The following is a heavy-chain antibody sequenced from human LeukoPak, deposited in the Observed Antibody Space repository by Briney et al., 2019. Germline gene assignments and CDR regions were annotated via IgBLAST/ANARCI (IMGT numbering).Heavy chain of an antibody. J-gene: IGHJ4*02. CDR2: INHSGST. D-gene: IGHD3-22*01. CDR1: GGSFSGYY. V-gene: IGHV4-34*01. Sequence: SETLSLTCAVYGGSFSGYYWSWIRQPPGKGLEWIGEINHSGSTNYNPSLKSRVTISLDTSKNQFSLKLSSVTAADTAIYYCARINYYDSSGYFFRDSWGQGTLVTVSS. CDR3: ARINYYDSSGYFFRDS.